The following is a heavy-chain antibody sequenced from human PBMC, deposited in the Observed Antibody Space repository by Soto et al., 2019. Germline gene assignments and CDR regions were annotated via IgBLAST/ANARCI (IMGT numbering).Heavy chain of an antibody. CDR1: GYTFTSYD. CDR3: ASESSSAGTGWCDP. D-gene: IGHD6-13*01. CDR2: MNPNSGNT. Sequence: QVQLVQSGAEVKKPGASVKVSCKASGYTFTSYDINWVRQATGQGLEWMGWMNPNSGNTGYAQKVXGXAXXPRTNSISNAYWELSSIRSKDTAVYYCASESSSAGTGWCDPWGEGTLVTVSS. V-gene: IGHV1-8*01. J-gene: IGHJ5*02.